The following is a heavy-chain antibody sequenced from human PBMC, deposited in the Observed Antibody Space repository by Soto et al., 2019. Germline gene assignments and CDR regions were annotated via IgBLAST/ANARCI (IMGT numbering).Heavy chain of an antibody. Sequence: VKVSCKASGYTFTGYYMHWVRQAPGQGLEWMGWINPNSGGTNYAQKFQGWVTMTRDTSISTAYMELSRLRSDDTAVYYCAKGIAAAGTNYYYGMDVWGQGTTVTVSS. V-gene: IGHV1-2*04. D-gene: IGHD6-13*01. CDR2: INPNSGGT. CDR3: AKGIAAAGTNYYYGMDV. CDR1: GYTFTGYY. J-gene: IGHJ6*02.